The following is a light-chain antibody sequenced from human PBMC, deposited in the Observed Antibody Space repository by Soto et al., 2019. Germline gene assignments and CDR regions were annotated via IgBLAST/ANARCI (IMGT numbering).Light chain of an antibody. CDR2: GAS. Sequence: EIVMTQSPATLSVSPGERASLSCRASQSVSSYLAWYQQKPGQAPRLLIFGASTRATGIPARFSGSGSATEFTLTISSLQSEDFAVYYCQQYNNWPKTFGQGTKVDI. CDR1: QSVSSY. CDR3: QQYNNWPKT. V-gene: IGKV3-15*01. J-gene: IGKJ1*01.